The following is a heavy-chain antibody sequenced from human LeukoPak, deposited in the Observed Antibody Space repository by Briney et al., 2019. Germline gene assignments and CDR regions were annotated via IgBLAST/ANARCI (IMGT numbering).Heavy chain of an antibody. Sequence: GASVKVSCKASGYTFTSYYMHWVRQAPGQGLEWMGIINPSGGSTSYAQKFQGRVTMTRDTSTSTVYMELSSLGSEDTAVYYCARAFVSGWYLPADSTIDYWGQGTLVTVSS. V-gene: IGHV1-46*01. CDR3: ARAFVSGWYLPADSTIDY. CDR1: GYTFTSYY. D-gene: IGHD6-19*01. J-gene: IGHJ4*02. CDR2: INPSGGST.